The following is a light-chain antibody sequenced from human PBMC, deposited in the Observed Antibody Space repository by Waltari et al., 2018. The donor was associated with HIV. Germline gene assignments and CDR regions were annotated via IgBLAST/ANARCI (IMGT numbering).Light chain of an antibody. CDR2: EVN. CDR1: SSDVGSYNR. CDR3: SSYTSSTVV. V-gene: IGLV2-18*02. J-gene: IGLJ2*01. Sequence: QSALTQPPSVSGSPGQSVTISCTGTSSDVGSYNRVSWYQQHPGTAPKLMIYEVNNRPSGVPDRFSGSKSGNTASLTISGLQAEDEADYYCSSYTSSTVVFGGGTKLTVL.